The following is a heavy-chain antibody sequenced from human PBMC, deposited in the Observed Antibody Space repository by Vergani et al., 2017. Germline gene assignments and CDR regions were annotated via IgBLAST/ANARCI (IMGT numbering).Heavy chain of an antibody. V-gene: IGHV3-66*02. CDR3: ARSVTMNSFIDY. Sequence: EVQLVESGGGLVKPGGSLRLSCAASGFTVSSNYMSWVRQAPGKGLEWVSVIYSGGSTYYADSVKGRFTISRDNSKNTLYLQMNSLRAEDTAVYYCARSVTMNSFIDYWGQGTLVTVSS. CDR2: IYSGGST. D-gene: IGHD3-22*01. J-gene: IGHJ4*02. CDR1: GFTVSSNY.